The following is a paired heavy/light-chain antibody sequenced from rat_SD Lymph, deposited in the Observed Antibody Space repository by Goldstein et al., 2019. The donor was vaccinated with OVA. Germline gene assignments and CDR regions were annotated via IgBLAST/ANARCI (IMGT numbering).Light chain of an antibody. V-gene: IGKV6S5*01. CDR2: FAS. CDR3: QRIYVFPT. CDR1: QTVANN. Sequence: NIVMTQSPKFMSISVGDRVTMSCRASQTVANNIAWYQQKPGQSPKLLVYFASTRYTGVPDRFTGGGYGTDFTLTIDCVQAEDAAFYYCQRIYVFPTFGGGTKLELK. J-gene: IGKJ1*01.
Heavy chain of an antibody. J-gene: IGHJ3*01. D-gene: IGHD4-6*01. CDR1: GFTFTEFY. CDR2: IRNKANGYTT. Sequence: EVKLLESGGGLVQPGGSMRLSCEASGFTFTEFYMYWIRQPAGKAPEWLSFIRNKANGYTTEYNPSVEGRFTISRDNIQNMLYLQMNTLRAEDAATYYCARGDFGPVWFASWGQGTLVTVSS. CDR3: ARGDFGPVWFAS. V-gene: IGHV7-7*01.